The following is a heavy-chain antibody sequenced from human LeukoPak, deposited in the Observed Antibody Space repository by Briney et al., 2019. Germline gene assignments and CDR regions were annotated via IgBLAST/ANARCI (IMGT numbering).Heavy chain of an antibody. CDR2: IIPIFGTA. CDR3: ARDRAVGENWFDP. Sequence: SVKVSCKASGGTFSSYAISWVRQAPGQGLEWMGGIIPIFGTANYAQKFQGRVTITADESTSTAYMELSSLRSEDTAVYYCARDRAVGENWFDPWGQGTLVTVSS. D-gene: IGHD1-26*01. V-gene: IGHV1-69*01. CDR1: GGTFSSYA. J-gene: IGHJ5*02.